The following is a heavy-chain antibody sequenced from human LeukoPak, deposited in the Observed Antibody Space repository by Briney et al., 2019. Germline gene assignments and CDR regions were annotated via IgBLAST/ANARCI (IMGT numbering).Heavy chain of an antibody. J-gene: IGHJ6*02. Sequence: GASVKVSCKASGYTFTSYGISWVRQAPGQGLEWMGWISAYNGNTNYAQKLQGRVTMTTDTPTSTAYMELRSLRSDDTAVYYCARVLRYFDPRPLLDYYGMDVWGQGTTVTVSS. CDR2: ISAYNGNT. CDR3: ARVLRYFDPRPLLDYYGMDV. D-gene: IGHD3-9*01. V-gene: IGHV1-18*01. CDR1: GYTFTSYG.